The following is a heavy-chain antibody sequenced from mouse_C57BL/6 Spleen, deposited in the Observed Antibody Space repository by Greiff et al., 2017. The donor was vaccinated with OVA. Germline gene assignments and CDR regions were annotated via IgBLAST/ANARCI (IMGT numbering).Heavy chain of an antibody. D-gene: IGHD1-1*01. CDR3: ARNGYGSSYVWFAY. CDR1: GYTFTSYG. J-gene: IGHJ3*01. V-gene: IGHV1-81*01. Sequence: VQLQQSGAELARPGASVKLSCKASGYTFTSYGISWVKQRTGQGLEWIGEIYPRSGNTYYNEKFKGKATLTADKSSSTAYMELRSLTSEDSAVYFCARNGYGSSYVWFAYGGQGTLVTVSA. CDR2: IYPRSGNT.